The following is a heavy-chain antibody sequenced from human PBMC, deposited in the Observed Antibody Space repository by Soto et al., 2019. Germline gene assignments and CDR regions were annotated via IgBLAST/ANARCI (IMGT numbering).Heavy chain of an antibody. D-gene: IGHD2-2*01. CDR2: ISGSGGST. CDR3: AKVGVVVPVPYYYYYYYMDV. V-gene: IGHV3-23*01. J-gene: IGHJ6*03. CDR1: GFTFSSYA. Sequence: GGSLRLSCAASGFTFSSYAMSWVHQAPGKGLEWVSAISGSGGSTYYADSVKGRFTISRDNSKNTLYLQMNSLRAEDTAVYYCAKVGVVVPVPYYYYYYYMDVWGKGTTVTVSS.